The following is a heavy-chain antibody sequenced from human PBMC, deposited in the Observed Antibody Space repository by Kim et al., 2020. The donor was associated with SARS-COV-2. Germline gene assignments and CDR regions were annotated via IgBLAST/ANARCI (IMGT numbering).Heavy chain of an antibody. V-gene: IGHV3-48*01. Sequence: IYYADSVKGRFTIAEDNAKSSLHRQVNSRRAEDPAVYYCARVSSSWSLDSWGQGTLVTVSS. CDR2: I. D-gene: IGHD6-13*01. J-gene: IGHJ4*02. CDR3: ARVSSSWSLDS.